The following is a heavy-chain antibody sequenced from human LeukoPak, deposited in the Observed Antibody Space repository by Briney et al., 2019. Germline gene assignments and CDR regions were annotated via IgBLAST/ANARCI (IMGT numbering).Heavy chain of an antibody. J-gene: IGHJ3*02. V-gene: IGHV4-59*01. D-gene: IGHD3-10*01. Sequence: SETLSLTCTVSGGSISSYYWSRIRQPPGKGLEWIGYIYYSGSTNYNPSLKSRVTISVDTSKNQFSLKLSSVTAADTAVYYCARVVTMVRGVKAGAFDIWGQGTMVTVSS. CDR1: GGSISSYY. CDR3: ARVVTMVRGVKAGAFDI. CDR2: IYYSGST.